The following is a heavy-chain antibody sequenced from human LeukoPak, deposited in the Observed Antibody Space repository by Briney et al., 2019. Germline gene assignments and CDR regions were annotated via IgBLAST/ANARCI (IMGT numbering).Heavy chain of an antibody. Sequence: SETLSLTCTVSGGSISSYYWSWIRQPPGKGLEWIGYIYYSGSTNYNPSLKSRVTISVDTSKNQFSLKLSSVTAADTAVYYCAREKHCGGDCYIGFDPWGQGTLVTVSS. CDR3: AREKHCGGDCYIGFDP. CDR2: IYYSGST. J-gene: IGHJ5*02. D-gene: IGHD2-21*02. CDR1: GGSISSYY. V-gene: IGHV4-59*01.